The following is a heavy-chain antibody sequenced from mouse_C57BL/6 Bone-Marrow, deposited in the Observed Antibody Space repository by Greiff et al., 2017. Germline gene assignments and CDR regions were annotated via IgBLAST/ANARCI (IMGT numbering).Heavy chain of an antibody. J-gene: IGHJ3*01. V-gene: IGHV1-69*01. CDR3: ARWGRAQATSRFAY. CDR1: GYTFTSYW. D-gene: IGHD3-2*02. CDR2: IDPSDGYT. Sequence: QVQLQQSGAELVMPGASVKLSCKASGYTFTSYWMHWVKQRPGQGLEWIGEIDPSDGYTNYNPKFKGKSTFTVDTSSSTAYMQLSSLTSEDSAVYYCARWGRAQATSRFAYWGQGRLVTVSA.